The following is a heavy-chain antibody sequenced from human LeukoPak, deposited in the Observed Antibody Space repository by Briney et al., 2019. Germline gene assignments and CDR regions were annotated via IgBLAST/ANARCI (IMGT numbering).Heavy chain of an antibody. CDR1: GFTFSSYS. J-gene: IGHJ4*02. CDR3: ARVRRVTMVRGASNYFDY. V-gene: IGHV3-21*01. CDR2: ISSSSSYI. D-gene: IGHD3-10*01. Sequence: PGGSLRLSCAASGFTFSSYSMNWVRQAPGKGLEWVSSISSSSSYIYYADSVKGRFTISRDNAKNSLYLQMNSLRAEDTAVYYCARVRRVTMVRGASNYFDYWGQGTLVTVSS.